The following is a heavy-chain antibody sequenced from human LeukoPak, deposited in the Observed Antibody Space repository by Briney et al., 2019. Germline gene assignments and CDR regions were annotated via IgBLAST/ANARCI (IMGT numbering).Heavy chain of an antibody. CDR2: ISSRSDYI. Sequence: GGSLRLSCAASGFAFSTYSMDWVRQTPGKGLEWISSISSRSDYIYYADSVKGRFTISRDNAKNSLYLQMNSLRAEDTAVYYCARDQVGPLDSWGQGTLVTVSS. CDR3: ARDQVGPLDS. V-gene: IGHV3-21*01. CDR1: GFAFSTYS. J-gene: IGHJ4*02.